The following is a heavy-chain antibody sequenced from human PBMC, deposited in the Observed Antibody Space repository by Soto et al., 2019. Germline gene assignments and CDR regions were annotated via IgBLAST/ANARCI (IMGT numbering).Heavy chain of an antibody. CDR1: GYTFTSYA. Sequence: ASVKVSCKASGYTFTSYAMHWVRQAPGQRLEWMGWINAGNGNTKYSQKFQGRVTITRDTSASTAYMELSSLRSEDTAVYYCARLGTPSSGWYKFFDYWGQGTLVTVSS. D-gene: IGHD6-19*01. V-gene: IGHV1-3*01. CDR3: ARLGTPSSGWYKFFDY. CDR2: INAGNGNT. J-gene: IGHJ4*02.